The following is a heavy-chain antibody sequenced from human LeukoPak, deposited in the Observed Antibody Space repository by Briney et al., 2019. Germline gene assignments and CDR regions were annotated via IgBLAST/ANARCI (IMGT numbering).Heavy chain of an antibody. CDR2: IYHSGST. D-gene: IGHD6-13*01. J-gene: IGHJ4*02. CDR1: GGSISSGGYY. V-gene: IGHV4-30-2*01. Sequence: SQTLSLTCTVSGGSISSGGYYWSWIRQPPGKGLEWIGYIYHSGSTYYNPSLKSRVTISVDRSKNQFSLMLSSVTAADTAVYYCARGSSSAGTGYWGQGTLVTVSS. CDR3: ARGSSSAGTGY.